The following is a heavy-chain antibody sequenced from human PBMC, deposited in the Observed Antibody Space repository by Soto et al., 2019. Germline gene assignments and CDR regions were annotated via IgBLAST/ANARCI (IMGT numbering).Heavy chain of an antibody. D-gene: IGHD1-26*01. CDR3: AKDRYSGTYPTDFDY. Sequence: PGGSLRLSCAGSVFTFRIHGIHCVLQAPGKGLEWVALISYDGGNEKYTESVKDRFTISRDDSHNVAYLQMSSLRTEDTAMYYCAKDRYSGTYPTDFDYWGQGSLVTVSS. V-gene: IGHV3-30*18. CDR2: ISYDGGNE. J-gene: IGHJ4*02. CDR1: VFTFRIHG.